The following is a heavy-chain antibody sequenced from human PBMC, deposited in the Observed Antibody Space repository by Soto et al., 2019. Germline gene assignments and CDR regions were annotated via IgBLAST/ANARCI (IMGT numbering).Heavy chain of an antibody. CDR2: INAGNGNT. J-gene: IGHJ4*02. D-gene: IGHD4-17*01. CDR1: GYTFTSYV. V-gene: IGHV1-3*01. CDR3: ARDRTYYGDYMGDY. Sequence: QVPLVQSGAEVKKPGASVKVSCKASGYTFTSYVLHWVRQAPGQRPEWMGWINAGNGNTKYSQNFQGRVTISKNTSASTVYMELRSLKSEDTAVYYCARDRTYYGDYMGDYWGQGTLVAVSS.